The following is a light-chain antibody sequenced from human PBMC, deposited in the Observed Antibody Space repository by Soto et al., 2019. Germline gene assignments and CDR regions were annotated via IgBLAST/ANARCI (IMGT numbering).Light chain of an antibody. V-gene: IGLV1-47*02. J-gene: IGLJ2*01. CDR3: ASWDDRLGAVI. Sequence: LTQPPSASGTPGQKVFISCSGSSSNIGGTNYAYWYQQLPGAAPKLLMHSNNLRPSGVPERISGSKFGTATSLAISGLRSEDEAVYYCASWDDRLGAVIFGGGTKVTVL. CDR1: SSNIGGTNY. CDR2: SNN.